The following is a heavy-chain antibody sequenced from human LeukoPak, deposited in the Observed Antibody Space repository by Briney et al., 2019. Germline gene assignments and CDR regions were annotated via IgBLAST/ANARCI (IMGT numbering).Heavy chain of an antibody. CDR3: ARDVRGFGELYAFDV. D-gene: IGHD3-10*01. Sequence: SETLSLTCTVSGGSISGYYWTWIRQPPGKGLEYIGYIYYSGSTNHNPSLKSRVTISVDTSKNQFSLKLSSVTAADTAVYYCARDVRGFGELYAFDVWGQGTMVTVSS. CDR2: IYYSGST. J-gene: IGHJ3*01. CDR1: GGSISGYY. V-gene: IGHV4-59*01.